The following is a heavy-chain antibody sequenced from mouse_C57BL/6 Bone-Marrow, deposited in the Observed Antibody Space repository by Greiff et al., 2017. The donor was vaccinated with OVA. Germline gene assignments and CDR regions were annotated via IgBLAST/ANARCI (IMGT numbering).Heavy chain of an antibody. J-gene: IGHJ4*01. CDR1: GFTFSDYY. CDR3: ARAYGKGGYYAMDY. Sequence: EVMLVESEGGLVQPGSSMKLSCTASGFTFSDYYMAWVRQVPEKGLEWVANINYDGSSTYYLDSLKSRFIISRDNAKNILYLQMSSLKSEDTATYYCARAYGKGGYYAMDYWGQGTSVTVSS. CDR2: INYDGSST. V-gene: IGHV5-16*01. D-gene: IGHD1-1*01.